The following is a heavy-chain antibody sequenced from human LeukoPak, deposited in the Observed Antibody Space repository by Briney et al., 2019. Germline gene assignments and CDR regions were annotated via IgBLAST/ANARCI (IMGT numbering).Heavy chain of an antibody. J-gene: IGHJ4*02. CDR3: VRRNLFDY. CDR1: GFTFRSYW. Sequence: GGSLRLSCAVSGFTFRSYWMSWLRQAPGKGLEYVASISQDGTKQYYVDSVRGRFTISRDDAKNSVYLQMNNLRVQDTAVYYCVRRNLFDYWGQGTLVTVSS. CDR2: ISQDGTKQ. V-gene: IGHV3-7*03.